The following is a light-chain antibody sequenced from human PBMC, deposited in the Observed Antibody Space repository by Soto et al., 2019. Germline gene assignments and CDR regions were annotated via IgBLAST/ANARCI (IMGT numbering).Light chain of an antibody. V-gene: IGKV1-5*03. CDR1: QSISTW. Sequence: DIQMTQSPSTLSASVGDRVTITCRASQSISTWLAWYQQKPGKAPKLLIYKASSLETGVPSRFSGSGSGTEFTLTISSLQPDDFATYYCQQYSSLRTFGQGTKVEIK. J-gene: IGKJ1*01. CDR3: QQYSSLRT. CDR2: KAS.